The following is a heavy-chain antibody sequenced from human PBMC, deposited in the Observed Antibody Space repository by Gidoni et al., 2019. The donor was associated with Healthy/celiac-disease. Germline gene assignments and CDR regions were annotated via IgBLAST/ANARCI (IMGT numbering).Heavy chain of an antibody. CDR1: GYTLTSYG. J-gene: IGHJ6*02. Sequence: QVQLVQSGAEVKKPGASVKVSCKASGYTLTSYGISWVRQAPGQGLEWMGWISAYNGNTNYAQKLQGRVTMTTDTSTSTAYMELRSLRSDDTAVYYCARDRYCSSTSCPEYYYYGMDVWGQGPTVTVSS. D-gene: IGHD2-2*01. CDR2: ISAYNGNT. V-gene: IGHV1-18*01. CDR3: ARDRYCSSTSCPEYYYYGMDV.